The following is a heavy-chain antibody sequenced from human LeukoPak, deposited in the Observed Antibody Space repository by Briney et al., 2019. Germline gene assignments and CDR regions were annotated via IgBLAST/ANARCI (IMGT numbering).Heavy chain of an antibody. CDR1: GFTFSSYA. CDR2: ISGSGGTT. J-gene: IGHJ4*02. V-gene: IGHV3-23*01. Sequence: GGSLRLSCAASGFTFSSYAMNWVRQAPGKGLEWVSSISGSGGTTYYAGSVKGRFTISRDNSKNTLFLQMNSLRADDAAIYYCAKRDFWGQGTLVTVSS. CDR3: AKRDF.